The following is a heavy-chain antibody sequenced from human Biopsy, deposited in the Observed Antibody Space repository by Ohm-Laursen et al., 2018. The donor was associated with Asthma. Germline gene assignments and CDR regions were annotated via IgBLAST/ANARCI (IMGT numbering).Heavy chain of an antibody. D-gene: IGHD4-17*01. CDR1: GGTFSTFG. J-gene: IGHJ4*02. CDR3: ARDYDGDYVQRHLPLAY. V-gene: IGHV1-69*15. CDR2: IIPFYGTA. Sequence: SSVKVSCKSSGGTFSTFGISWVRQAPGQGLEWMGRIIPFYGTATYAQNFQGRLTLTADESTSTAYMELSSLRSEDTAVYFCARDYDGDYVQRHLPLAYWGQGTLVTVSS.